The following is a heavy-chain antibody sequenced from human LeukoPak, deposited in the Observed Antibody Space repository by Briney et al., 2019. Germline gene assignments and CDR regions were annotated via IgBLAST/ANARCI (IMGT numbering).Heavy chain of an antibody. J-gene: IGHJ4*02. CDR1: GYTFTSYD. CDR2: MNPNSGNT. Sequence: ASVKVSFKASGYTFTSYDINWVRQATGQGVEWMGWMNPNSGNTGYAQKFQGRVTMTRNTSISTAYMELSSLRSEDTAVYYCATAAAAGGYYLDYWGQGTLVTVSS. CDR3: ATAAAAGGYYLDY. V-gene: IGHV1-8*01. D-gene: IGHD6-13*01.